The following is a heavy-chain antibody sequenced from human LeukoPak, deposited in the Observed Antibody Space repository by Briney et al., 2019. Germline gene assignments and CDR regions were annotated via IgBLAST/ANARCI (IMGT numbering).Heavy chain of an antibody. Sequence: GASVKVFCKASGYTFTGYYMHWVRQAPGQGLEWMGWINHNSGGTNYAQKFQGRVTMTRDTSINTDYMELSRLRSDDTAVYYCASLGIAAAGTTWIDYWGQGTLVTVSS. V-gene: IGHV1-2*02. CDR3: ASLGIAAAGTTWIDY. CDR2: INHNSGGT. D-gene: IGHD6-13*01. J-gene: IGHJ4*02. CDR1: GYTFTGYY.